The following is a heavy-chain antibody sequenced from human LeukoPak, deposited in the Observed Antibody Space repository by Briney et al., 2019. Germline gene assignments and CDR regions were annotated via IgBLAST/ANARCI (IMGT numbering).Heavy chain of an antibody. CDR1: VHSISSLY. CDR2: IYYSGSP. V-gene: IGHV4-59*11. Sequence: SETLSLACPVSVHSISSLYGSWLRQPPANVHEWNGYIYYSGSPNYNPSLKNRVTISVDTSKNQFSLKLSSVTAADTAVYYCARAGRSIAAAEWYFGYWGQGTLVTVSS. J-gene: IGHJ4*02. D-gene: IGHD6-13*01. CDR3: ARAGRSIAAAEWYFGY.